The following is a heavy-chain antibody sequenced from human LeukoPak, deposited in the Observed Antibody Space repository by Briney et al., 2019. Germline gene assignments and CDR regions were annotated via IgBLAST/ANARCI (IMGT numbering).Heavy chain of an antibody. CDR3: ASGTYRLGDY. CDR1: GFSFSTYA. V-gene: IGHV3-23*01. D-gene: IGHD3-10*01. Sequence: PGGSQRLSCAASGFSFSTYAMSWVRQAPGKGLEWVSGISGSGVDTHYADSVKGRFRISRDNSKNTLCLQLNSLRAEDTAVYYCASGTYRLGDYWGLGTLVTVSS. CDR2: ISGSGVDT. J-gene: IGHJ4*02.